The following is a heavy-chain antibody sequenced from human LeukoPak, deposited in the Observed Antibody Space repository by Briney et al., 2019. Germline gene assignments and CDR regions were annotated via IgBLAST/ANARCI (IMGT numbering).Heavy chain of an antibody. CDR1: GYTFTSYY. V-gene: IGHV1-46*01. CDR3: ARDMISSGYYYGAFDI. Sequence: ASVKVSCKASGYTFTSYYMHWVRQAPGQGLEWMGIINPSGGSTSYAQKFQGRVTMTRDMSTSTVYMELSSLRSEDTAVYYCARDMISSGYYYGAFDIWGQGTMVTVSS. CDR2: INPSGGST. D-gene: IGHD3-22*01. J-gene: IGHJ3*02.